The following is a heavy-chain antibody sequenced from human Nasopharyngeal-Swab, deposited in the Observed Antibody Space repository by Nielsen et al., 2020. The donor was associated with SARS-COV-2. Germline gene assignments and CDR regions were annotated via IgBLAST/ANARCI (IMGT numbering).Heavy chain of an antibody. CDR3: ARPLRMGARDAFDI. Sequence: KVSCKGSGYSFTSYWIGWVRQKPGQGLEWMGIIYPYDSETHYSPSFRGQVIISADKSISTAYLQWGSLKASDTAMYYCARPLRMGARDAFDIWGQGTNVTVSS. CDR1: GYSFTSYW. J-gene: IGHJ3*02. CDR2: IYPYDSET. D-gene: IGHD1-26*01. V-gene: IGHV5-51*01.